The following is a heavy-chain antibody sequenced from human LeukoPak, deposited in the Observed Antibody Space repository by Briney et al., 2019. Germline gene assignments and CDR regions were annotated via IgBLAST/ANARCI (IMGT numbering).Heavy chain of an antibody. V-gene: IGHV3-48*03. CDR3: ARTFSAMVPYYFDY. D-gene: IGHD5-18*01. Sequence: GGSLRLSCAASGFTFSSYEMNWVRQAPEKGLEWVSYISSSGSTIYYADSVKGRFTISRDNAKNSLYLQMNSLRAEDTAVYYCARTFSAMVPYYFDYWGQGTLVTVSS. CDR1: GFTFSSYE. CDR2: ISSSGSTI. J-gene: IGHJ4*02.